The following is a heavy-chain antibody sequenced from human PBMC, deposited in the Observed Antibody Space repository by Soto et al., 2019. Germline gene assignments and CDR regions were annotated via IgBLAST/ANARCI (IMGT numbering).Heavy chain of an antibody. Sequence: ASVKVSCKASGYTFTSYAMHWVRQAPGQRLEWMGWINAGNGNTKYSQKFQGRVTITRDTSASTAYMELSSLRSEDTAVYYCARDGTGCSGGSCYTLVWFDPWGQGTLVTVSS. CDR1: GYTFTSYA. J-gene: IGHJ5*02. CDR3: ARDGTGCSGGSCYTLVWFDP. D-gene: IGHD2-15*01. CDR2: INAGNGNT. V-gene: IGHV1-3*01.